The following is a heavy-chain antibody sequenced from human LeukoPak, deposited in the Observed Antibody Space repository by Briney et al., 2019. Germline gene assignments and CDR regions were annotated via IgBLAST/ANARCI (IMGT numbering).Heavy chain of an antibody. J-gene: IGHJ5*02. CDR1: GFTFSSYA. CDR2: ISGSGGST. Sequence: PGGSLRLSCAASGFTFSSYAMSWVRQAPGKGLEWVSAISGSGGSTYYADSVKGRFTISRDSSKNTLYLQMNSLRAEDTAVYYCAQDQFSSGLNWFDPWGQGTLVTVSS. D-gene: IGHD6-19*01. CDR3: AQDQFSSGLNWFDP. V-gene: IGHV3-23*01.